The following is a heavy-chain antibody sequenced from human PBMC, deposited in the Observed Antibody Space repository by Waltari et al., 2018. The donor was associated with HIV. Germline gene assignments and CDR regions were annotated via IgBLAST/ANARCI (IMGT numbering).Heavy chain of an antibody. CDR1: VGSMTSSTYY. Sequence: QLQLQESGPGLVTSSATLSLTCTVPVGSMTSSTYYLGWSRQPPGKGLEWIGSMSYSGSTYQKSSLRSRLTISVDTSKNQFSLKLTSVTASDTAVYYCARSFSGYSNYFDPWGQGTLVTVSS. V-gene: IGHV4-39*01. J-gene: IGHJ5*02. CDR2: MSYSGST. CDR3: ARSFSGYSNYFDP. D-gene: IGHD4-4*01.